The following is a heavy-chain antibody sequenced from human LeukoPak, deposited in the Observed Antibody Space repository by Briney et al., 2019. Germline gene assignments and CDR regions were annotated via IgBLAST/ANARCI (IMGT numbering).Heavy chain of an antibody. CDR2: INPNSGGT. D-gene: IGHD3-22*01. CDR3: ARRGSWDYDSSGFDY. CDR1: GYTFTGYY. V-gene: IGHV1-2*02. Sequence: ASVKVSCKASGYTFTGYYMHWVRQAPGQGLEWMGWINPNSGGTNYAQKFQGRVTMTRDTSISTAYMELSRLGSDDTAVYYCARRGSWDYDSSGFDYWGQGTLVTVSS. J-gene: IGHJ4*02.